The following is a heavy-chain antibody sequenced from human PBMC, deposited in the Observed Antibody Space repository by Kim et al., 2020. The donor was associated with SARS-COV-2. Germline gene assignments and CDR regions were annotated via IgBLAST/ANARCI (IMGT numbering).Heavy chain of an antibody. CDR2: ISGSGGST. V-gene: IGHV3-23*01. Sequence: GGSLRLSCAASGFTFSSYAMSWVRQAPGKGLEWVSAISGSGGSTYYADSVKGRFTISRDNSKNTLYLQMNSLRAEDTAVYYCAKGYGDYARTAYFIDYWGQGTLVTVSS. D-gene: IGHD4-17*01. CDR1: GFTFSSYA. CDR3: AKGYGDYARTAYFIDY. J-gene: IGHJ4*02.